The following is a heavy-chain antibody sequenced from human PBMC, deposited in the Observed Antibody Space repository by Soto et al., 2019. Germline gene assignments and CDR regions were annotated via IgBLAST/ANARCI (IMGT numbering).Heavy chain of an antibody. Sequence: ASVKVSCKASGYTFTSYGISWVRQAPGQGLEWMGWISAYNGNTNYAQKLQGRVTMTTDTSTSTAYMELRSLRSEDTAVYYCARDQVGGYDFFGFDYWGQGNLVTVSS. CDR1: GYTFTSYG. D-gene: IGHD5-12*01. J-gene: IGHJ4*02. CDR2: ISAYNGNT. V-gene: IGHV1-18*01. CDR3: ARDQVGGYDFFGFDY.